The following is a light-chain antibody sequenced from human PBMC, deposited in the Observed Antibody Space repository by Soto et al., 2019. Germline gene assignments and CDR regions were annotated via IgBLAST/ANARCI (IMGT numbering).Light chain of an antibody. V-gene: IGKV3-11*01. J-gene: IGKJ4*01. Sequence: DIVLTQSPATLYLSPGERATLSCRASESVSTYLAWYQHNPGQAPRLLINHASNRATGIPHRFSGSGSGTDSTLLMSCRAPEDFAVYYSQQRRNSPYLTFGGRTKVVIK. CDR2: HAS. CDR1: ESVSTY. CDR3: QQRRNSPYLT.